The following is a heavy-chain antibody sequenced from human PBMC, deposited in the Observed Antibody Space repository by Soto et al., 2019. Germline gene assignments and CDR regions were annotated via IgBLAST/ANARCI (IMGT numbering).Heavy chain of an antibody. CDR2: ISSSSSTI. V-gene: IGHV3-48*02. Sequence: PRLSCAASGFTFSSYSMNWVRQAPGKGLEWVSYISSSSSTIYYADSVKGRFTISRDNAKNSLYLQMNSLRDEDTAVYYCARDCCEGNWFDPWGQGTLVPVSS. D-gene: IGHD2-15*01. CDR3: ARDCCEGNWFDP. J-gene: IGHJ5*02. CDR1: GFTFSSYS.